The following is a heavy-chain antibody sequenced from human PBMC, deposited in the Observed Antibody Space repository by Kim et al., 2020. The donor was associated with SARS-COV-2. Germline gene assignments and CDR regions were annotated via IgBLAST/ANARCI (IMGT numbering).Heavy chain of an antibody. D-gene: IGHD5-12*01. CDR1: GFTFSSYS. J-gene: IGHJ4*02. V-gene: IGHV3-21*01. CDR3: AREEVRYSGYEDFDY. Sequence: GGSLRLSCAASGFTFSSYSMNWVRQAPGKGLEWVSSISSSSSYIYYADSVKGRFTISRDNAKNSLYLQMNSLRAEDTAVYYCAREEVRYSGYEDFDYWGQGTLVTVSS. CDR2: ISSSSSYI.